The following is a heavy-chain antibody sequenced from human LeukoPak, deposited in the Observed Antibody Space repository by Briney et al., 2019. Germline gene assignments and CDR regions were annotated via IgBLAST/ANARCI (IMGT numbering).Heavy chain of an antibody. J-gene: IGHJ3*02. D-gene: IGHD3-22*01. CDR3: ARVGSYYDSSGSFYDI. CDR1: GYTFTGYY. V-gene: IGHV1-2*02. CDR2: INPNSGGT. Sequence: GASVKVSCKASGYTFTGYYMHWVRQAPGQGLEWMGWINPNSGGTNYAQKFQGRVTMTRDTSISTACMELSRLRSDDTAMYYCARVGSYYDSSGSFYDIWGQGTMVTVSS.